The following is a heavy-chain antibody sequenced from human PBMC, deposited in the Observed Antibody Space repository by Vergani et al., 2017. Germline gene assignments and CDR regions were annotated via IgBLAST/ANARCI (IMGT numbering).Heavy chain of an antibody. D-gene: IGHD1-26*01. Sequence: VQLQESGPGLLKPSETLALTCSVSGASISSYFWSWIRQPAGKGLEWLGRVHTDGTAYYNPSLRTRVRLSADLSQSQFSLKMTSLTAADTAVYFCARDXWDDEGPRGWFAPWCQGSLVTVSS. J-gene: IGHJ5*02. V-gene: IGHV4-4*07. CDR1: GASISSYF. CDR3: ARDXWDDEGPRGWFAP. CDR2: VHTDGTA.